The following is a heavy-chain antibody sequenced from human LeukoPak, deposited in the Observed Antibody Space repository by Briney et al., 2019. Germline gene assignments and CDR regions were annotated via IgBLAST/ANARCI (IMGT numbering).Heavy chain of an antibody. Sequence: ASVKVSCKASGGTFSSYAISWVRQAPGQGLEWMGGIIPIFGTANYAQKFQGRVTITTDESTSTAYMELSSLRSEDTAVYYRAFYDRKKGAFDIWGQGTMVTVSS. CDR2: IIPIFGTA. D-gene: IGHD3-10*02. V-gene: IGHV1-69*05. CDR3: AFYDRKKGAFDI. J-gene: IGHJ3*02. CDR1: GGTFSSYA.